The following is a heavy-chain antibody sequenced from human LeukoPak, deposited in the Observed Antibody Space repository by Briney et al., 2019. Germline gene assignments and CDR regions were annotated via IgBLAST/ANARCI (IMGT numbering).Heavy chain of an antibody. CDR1: GFTFTSYT. J-gene: IGHJ4*02. CDR2: ISGGSGDI. V-gene: IGHV3-48*02. Sequence: GGSLRLSCAASGFTFTSYTMNWVRQAPGKGLEWISYISGGSGDICYAGSVQGRFTTSRDNAENSLYLHMSNLRDEDTAVYYCARAYYDIHGYYHFDYWGQGALVTVSS. D-gene: IGHD3-22*01. CDR3: ARAYYDIHGYYHFDY.